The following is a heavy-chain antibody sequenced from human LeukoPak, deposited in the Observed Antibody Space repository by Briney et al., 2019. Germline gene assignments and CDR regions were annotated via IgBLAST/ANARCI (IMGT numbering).Heavy chain of an antibody. CDR1: GGSISSGGYN. Sequence: SQTLSLTCTVSGGSISSGGYNWSWIRQHPGKGLEWIGYIYYSGSTYYNPSLKSRVTISVDTSKNQFSLKLSSVTAADTAVYYCARDSYDSSGRSNYGMDVWGQGTTVTVSS. CDR2: IYYSGST. CDR3: ARDSYDSSGRSNYGMDV. D-gene: IGHD3-22*01. V-gene: IGHV4-31*03. J-gene: IGHJ6*02.